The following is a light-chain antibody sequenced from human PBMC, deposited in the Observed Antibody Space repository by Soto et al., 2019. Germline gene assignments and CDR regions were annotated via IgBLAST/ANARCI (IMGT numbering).Light chain of an antibody. V-gene: IGKV1-5*01. CDR2: DAY. CDR3: QQYDSYSLT. CDR1: QTISTW. Sequence: DIQVTQSPPTLSASVGDRVTITCRASQTISTWMSWYQQKPGKAPKLLVYDAYTFQSGVASRFSGSGSGTEFTLNISSLQPDDFATYYCQQYDSYSLTVGEGTQVEIK. J-gene: IGKJ4*01.